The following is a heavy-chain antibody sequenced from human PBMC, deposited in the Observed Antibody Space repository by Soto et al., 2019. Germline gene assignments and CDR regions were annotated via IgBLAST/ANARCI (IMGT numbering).Heavy chain of an antibody. CDR3: ARDPPVENYYDSSGYYSGDY. J-gene: IGHJ4*02. CDR2: IYSGVST. Sequence: PGGSLRLSCAASGFTVSSNYMSWVRQAPGKGLEWVSVIYSGVSTYYAYFVKGRFTISRHNSKNTLFLQMNSLRAEDTAVYYCARDPPVENYYDSSGYYSGDYWGQGTLVTVSS. V-gene: IGHV3-53*04. CDR1: GFTVSSNY. D-gene: IGHD3-22*01.